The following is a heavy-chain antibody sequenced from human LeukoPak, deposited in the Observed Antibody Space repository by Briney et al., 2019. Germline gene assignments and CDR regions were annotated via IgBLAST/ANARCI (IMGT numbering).Heavy chain of an antibody. CDR3: AKDGAHYGSGSYDAFDI. CDR1: GFTFSSYG. V-gene: IGHV3-30*02. Sequence: GGSLRLSCAASGFTFSSYGMHWVRQAPGKGLEWVAFIRYDGSNKYYADSVKGRFTISRDNSKNTLYLQMNSLRAEDTAVYYCAKDGAHYGSGSYDAFDIWGQGTMVTVSS. J-gene: IGHJ3*02. CDR2: IRYDGSNK. D-gene: IGHD3-10*01.